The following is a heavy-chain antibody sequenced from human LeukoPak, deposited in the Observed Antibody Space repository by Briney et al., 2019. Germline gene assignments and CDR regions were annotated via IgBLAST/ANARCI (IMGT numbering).Heavy chain of an antibody. Sequence: GGSLRLSCAASGFTFSDYYMSWIRQAPGKGLEWVSYISSSGSTIYYADSVKGRFTISRDNAKNSLYLQMNSVRAEDTAVYYCAKDNPIEKVPGLGPCYWGQGTLVTVSS. CDR3: AKDNPIEKVPGLGPCY. D-gene: IGHD2-2*01. V-gene: IGHV3-11*04. J-gene: IGHJ4*02. CDR2: ISSSGSTI. CDR1: GFTFSDYY.